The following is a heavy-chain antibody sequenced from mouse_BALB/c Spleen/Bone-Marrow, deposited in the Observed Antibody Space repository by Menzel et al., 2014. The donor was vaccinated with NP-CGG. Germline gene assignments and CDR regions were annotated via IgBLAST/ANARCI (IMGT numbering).Heavy chain of an antibody. V-gene: IGHV5-9*02. CDR2: ISSGGPYT. J-gene: IGHJ3*01. CDR3: ARQDGYDGTWFAY. D-gene: IGHD2-2*01. CDR1: GFPFSRYD. Sequence: EVMLVESGGGLVKPGGSLKLSCAASGFPFSRYDMSWVRQTPEKRLEWVATISSGGPYTYYPVSVKCRFTISRDNARNTLYLQMSGLRSEDTALYYCARQDGYDGTWFAYWGQGTLVTVSA.